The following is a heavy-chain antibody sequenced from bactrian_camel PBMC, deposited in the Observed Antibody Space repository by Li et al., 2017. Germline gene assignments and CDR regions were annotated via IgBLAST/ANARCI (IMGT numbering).Heavy chain of an antibody. CDR2: IDHNGRT. D-gene: IGHD2*01. V-gene: IGHV3S53*01. CDR1: GYTNNRCI. CDR3: AARAYYQYYY. J-gene: IGHJ4*01. Sequence: HVQLVESGGGSVQAGGSLRLSCAASGYTNNRCIMAWYRQVPGNEREGVASIDHNGRTSYGDALKGRFSISTDSSWNTQFLQMNSLKPEDTAMYHCAARAYYQYYYWGQGTQVTVS.